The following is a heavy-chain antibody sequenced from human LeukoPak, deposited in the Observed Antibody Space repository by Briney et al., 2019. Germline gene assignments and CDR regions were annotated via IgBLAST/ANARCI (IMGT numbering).Heavy chain of an antibody. CDR1: GFTFSSYG. V-gene: IGHV3-30*03. CDR2: ISYDGSNK. CDR3: FLQAEDSIRDFDWLFEDHYYYYGMDV. Sequence: GGSLRLSCAASGFTFSSYGMHWVRQAPGKGLDWVPVISYDGSNKYYADSVKGRFTISRDNSKNTLYLQMNSLRAEDTAVYYFFLQAEDSIRDFDWLFEDHYYYYGMDVWGQGTTVTVSS. D-gene: IGHD3-9*01. J-gene: IGHJ6*02.